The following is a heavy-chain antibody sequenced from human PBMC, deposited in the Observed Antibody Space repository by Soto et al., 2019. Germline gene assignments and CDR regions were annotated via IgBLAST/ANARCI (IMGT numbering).Heavy chain of an antibody. J-gene: IGHJ2*01. D-gene: IGHD5-12*01. Sequence: QVQLQESGPGLVKPSQTLSLTCTVSGGSISSGDYYWSWIRQPPGKGLEWIGYIYYSGSTYYNPYLKSRLTISVDTSKNQFSLKLTSVTAADTAVYYCARRRGYDWDWYFDLWGRGTLVTVSS. V-gene: IGHV4-30-4*01. CDR2: IYYSGST. CDR3: ARRRGYDWDWYFDL. CDR1: GGSISSGDYY.